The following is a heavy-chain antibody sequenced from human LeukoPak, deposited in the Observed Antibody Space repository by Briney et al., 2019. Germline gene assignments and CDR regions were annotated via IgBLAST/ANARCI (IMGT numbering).Heavy chain of an antibody. D-gene: IGHD5-18*01. V-gene: IGHV1-69*04. Sequence: SVTVSFKASGGTFSSYAISWVRQAPGQGLEWMGRIIPILGIANYAQKFQGRVTITADKSTSTAYMELSSLRSEDTAVYYCARERGYSYGYYYWGQGTLVTVSS. CDR1: GGTFSSYA. J-gene: IGHJ4*02. CDR2: IIPILGIA. CDR3: ARERGYSYGYYY.